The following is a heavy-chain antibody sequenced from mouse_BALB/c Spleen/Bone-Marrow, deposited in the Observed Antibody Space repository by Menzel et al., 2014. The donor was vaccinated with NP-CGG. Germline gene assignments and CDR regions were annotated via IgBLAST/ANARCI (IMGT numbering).Heavy chain of an antibody. CDR2: INPDSSTI. J-gene: IGHJ4*01. CDR3: ARNAYYAMDY. CDR1: GFDFSRYW. Sequence: DVKLVESGGGLVQPGGSLKLSFVASGFDFSRYWMSWVRQAPGKGLEWIGEINPDSSTINYTPSLKDKFIISRDNAKNTLYLQMSKVRSEDTALYYCARNAYYAMDYWGQGTSVTVSS. V-gene: IGHV4-1*02.